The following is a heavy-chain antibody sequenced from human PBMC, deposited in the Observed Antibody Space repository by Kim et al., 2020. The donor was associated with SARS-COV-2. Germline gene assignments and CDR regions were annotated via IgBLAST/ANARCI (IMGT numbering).Heavy chain of an antibody. J-gene: IGHJ6*02. CDR1: GYSFTSYW. CDR2: IYPGDSDT. D-gene: IGHD3-10*01. CDR3: ARHRGFTMVRGVKGHYYGMDV. Sequence: GESLKISCKGSGYSFTSYWIGWVRQMPGKGLEWMGIIYPGDSDTRYSPSFQGQVTISADKSISTAYLQWSSLKASDTAMYYCARHRGFTMVRGVKGHYYGMDVWGQGTTVTVSS. V-gene: IGHV5-51*01.